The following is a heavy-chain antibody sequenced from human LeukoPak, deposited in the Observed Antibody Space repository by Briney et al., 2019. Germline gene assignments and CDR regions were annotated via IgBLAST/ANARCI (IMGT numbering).Heavy chain of an antibody. Sequence: PGGSLRLSCAASGFTFDDYAMHWVRQAPGKGLEWVSGISWNSGSIGYADSVKGRFTISRDNAKNSLYLQMNSLRAEDTAVYYCARAPAPPDYYGSGSYSDKDGVFDYWGQGTLVTVSS. CDR2: ISWNSGSI. CDR1: GFTFDDYA. D-gene: IGHD3-10*01. J-gene: IGHJ4*02. CDR3: ARAPAPPDYYGSGSYSDKDGVFDY. V-gene: IGHV3-9*01.